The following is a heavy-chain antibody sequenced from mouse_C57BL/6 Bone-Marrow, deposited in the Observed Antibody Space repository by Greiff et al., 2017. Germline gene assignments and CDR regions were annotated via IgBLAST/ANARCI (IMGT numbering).Heavy chain of an antibody. V-gene: IGHV1-47*01. CDR3: ARGGNYGGYYFDY. CDR1: GYTFTTYP. Sequence: LQESGAELVKPGASVKMSCKASGYTFTTYPIEWMKQNHGKSLEWIGNFHPYNDDTKYNEKFKGKATLTVEKSSSTVYLELSRLTSDDAAVYYCARGGNYGGYYFDYWGQGTTLTVSS. D-gene: IGHD2-1*01. J-gene: IGHJ2*01. CDR2: FHPYNDDT.